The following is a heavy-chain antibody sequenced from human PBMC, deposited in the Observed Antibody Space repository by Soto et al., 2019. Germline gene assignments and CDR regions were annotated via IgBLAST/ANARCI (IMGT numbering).Heavy chain of an antibody. J-gene: IGHJ4*02. CDR3: ARGQGLGDYIWGSYAASVGY. CDR2: IYSGGST. Sequence: GGSLRLSCAASGFTVSSNYMSWVRQAPGKGLEWVSVIYSGGSTYYADSVKGRFTISRDNSKNTLYLQMNSLRAEDTAVYYCARGQGLGDYIWGSYAASVGYWGQGTLVTVSS. V-gene: IGHV3-66*01. D-gene: IGHD3-16*01. CDR1: GFTVSSNY.